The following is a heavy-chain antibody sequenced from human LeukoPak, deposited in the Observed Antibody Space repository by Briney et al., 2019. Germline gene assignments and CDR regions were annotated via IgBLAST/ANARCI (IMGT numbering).Heavy chain of an antibody. CDR2: FNTNTGNP. Sequence: GASVKVSCKASGYTFTSYAMNWVRQAPGQGIEWMGWFNTNTGNPTYAQGFTGQFVFSLDTSVSTAYLQISSLKAEDTAVYYCARALYYYGSGARAIDCWGQGTLVTVSS. V-gene: IGHV7-4-1*02. CDR3: ARALYYYGSGARAIDC. CDR1: GYTFTSYA. D-gene: IGHD3-10*01. J-gene: IGHJ4*02.